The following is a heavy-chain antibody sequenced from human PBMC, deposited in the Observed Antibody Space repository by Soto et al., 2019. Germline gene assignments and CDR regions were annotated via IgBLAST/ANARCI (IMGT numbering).Heavy chain of an antibody. CDR1: GFDFSAYA. CDR2: IRAGGDTR. D-gene: IGHD6-6*01. Sequence: EVQLLESGGGLVQPGETLRLSCAASGFDFSAYAMAWVRQAPGKWLEWVSLIRAGGDTRYFADFVKGRCTISRDDSKNTVSLQMDSLRAEDTAVYYCAKQIDGASSTYDSWGHGILITVSS. V-gene: IGHV3-23*01. CDR3: AKQIDGASSTYDS. J-gene: IGHJ5*01.